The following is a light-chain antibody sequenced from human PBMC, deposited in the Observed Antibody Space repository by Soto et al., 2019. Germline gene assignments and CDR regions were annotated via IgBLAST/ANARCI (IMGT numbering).Light chain of an antibody. Sequence: QSVLTQPPSVSAAPGQKVTISCSGSSSNIGNNYVSWYQQLPGTAPKLLIYENNKRPSGIPDRFSGSKSGTSATLGITGLQTGDEADYYCGTWDSSLYVFGTGTKLTVL. J-gene: IGLJ1*01. CDR3: GTWDSSLYV. CDR1: SSNIGNNY. CDR2: ENN. V-gene: IGLV1-51*02.